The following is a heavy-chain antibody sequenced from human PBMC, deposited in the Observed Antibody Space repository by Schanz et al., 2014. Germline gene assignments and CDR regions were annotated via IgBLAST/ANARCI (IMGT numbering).Heavy chain of an antibody. CDR1: GFAFSSNW. D-gene: IGHD6-13*01. Sequence: DVQLVDSGGGLVQPGGSLRLSCAGSGFAFSSNWMNWVRQAPGKGLEWVSSISSSSSYISYADSVKGRFTISRDNAKNSLYLQMNSLRAEDTAVYYCAKEKEEVAADGSVFDYWGQGTLVTVSS. CDR2: ISSSSSYI. J-gene: IGHJ4*02. V-gene: IGHV3-21*01. CDR3: AKEKEEVAADGSVFDY.